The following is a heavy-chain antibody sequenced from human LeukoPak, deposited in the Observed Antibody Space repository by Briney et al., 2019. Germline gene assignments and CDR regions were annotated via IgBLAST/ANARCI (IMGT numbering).Heavy chain of an antibody. V-gene: IGHV1-8*01. CDR3: ARRRLPLMNWFDP. J-gene: IGHJ5*02. Sequence: ASVKVSCKASGYTFTSYDINWVRQATGQGLEWMGWMNPNSGNTGYAQKFQGRVTMTRNTSISTAYMELSSLRSEDTAVYYCARRRLPLMNWFDPWGQGTLVTVPS. CDR2: MNPNSGNT. CDR1: GYTFTSYD. D-gene: IGHD2-8*01.